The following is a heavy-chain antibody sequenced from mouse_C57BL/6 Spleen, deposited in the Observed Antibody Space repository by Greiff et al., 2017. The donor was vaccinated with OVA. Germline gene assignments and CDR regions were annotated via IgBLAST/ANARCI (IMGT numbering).Heavy chain of an antibody. Sequence: QVQLQQSGAELVRPGASVTLSCTASGYTFTDYEMHWVKQTPVHGLEWIGAIDPETGGTAYHQKFKGKAILTADKSSSTAYMELRSLTSEDSAVYYCTKPYWYFDVWGTGTTVTVSS. J-gene: IGHJ1*03. CDR3: TKPYWYFDV. CDR1: GYTFTDYE. V-gene: IGHV1-15*01. CDR2: IDPETGGT.